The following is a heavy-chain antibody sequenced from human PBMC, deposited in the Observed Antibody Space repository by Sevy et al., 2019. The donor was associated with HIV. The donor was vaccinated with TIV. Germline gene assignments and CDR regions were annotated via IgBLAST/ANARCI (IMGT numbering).Heavy chain of an antibody. CDR1: GGSISSSNW. CDR3: AMMVRGVIWFYFDY. D-gene: IGHD3-10*01. V-gene: IGHV4-4*02. J-gene: IGHJ4*02. CDR2: IYHSGST. Sequence: SETLSLTCAVSGGSISSSNWWSWVRQPPGKGLEWIGEIYHSGSTNYNPSLKSRVTISVDKSKNQFSLKLSSVTAADTAVYYGAMMVRGVIWFYFDYWGQGTLVTVSS.